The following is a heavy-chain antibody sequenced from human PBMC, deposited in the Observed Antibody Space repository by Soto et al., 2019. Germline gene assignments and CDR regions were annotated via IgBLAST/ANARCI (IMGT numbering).Heavy chain of an antibody. CDR2: INPSGGST. V-gene: IGHV1-46*03. CDR1: GYTFTSYY. D-gene: IGHD2-8*01. Sequence: ASVKVSCKASGYTFTSYYMHWVRQAPGQGLEWMGIINPSGGSTSYAQKYQGRVTMTRDTSTSTVYMELSSLRSEDTAVYYCARDCTNGVCYSDIDYWGQGTLVTVSS. CDR3: ARDCTNGVCYSDIDY. J-gene: IGHJ4*02.